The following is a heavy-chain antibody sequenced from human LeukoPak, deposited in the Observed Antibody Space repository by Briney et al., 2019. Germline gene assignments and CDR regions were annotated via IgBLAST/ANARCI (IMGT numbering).Heavy chain of an antibody. Sequence: SETLSLTCTVSGDSISSYYWSWIRQPPGKGLEWIGYIYYSGSTNYNPSLKSRVTISVDTSKNQFSLKLSSVTAADTAVYYCARVRFGELLHPNAFDIWGQGTMVTVSS. J-gene: IGHJ3*02. D-gene: IGHD3-10*01. V-gene: IGHV4-59*01. CDR1: GDSISSYY. CDR3: ARVRFGELLHPNAFDI. CDR2: IYYSGST.